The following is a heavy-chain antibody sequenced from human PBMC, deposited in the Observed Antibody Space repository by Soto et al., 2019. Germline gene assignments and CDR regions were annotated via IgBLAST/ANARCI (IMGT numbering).Heavy chain of an antibody. CDR1: GFTFSNAW. CDR3: TTCYDSSGYYSSYFDY. D-gene: IGHD3-22*01. J-gene: IGHJ4*02. CDR2: IKSKTDGGTT. V-gene: IGHV3-15*01. Sequence: LRRSCAASGFTFSNAWMSWVRQAPGKGLEWVGRIKSKTDGGTTDYAAPVKGRFTISRDDSKNTLYLQMNSLKTEDTAVYYCTTCYDSSGYYSSYFDYWGQGTLVTVSS.